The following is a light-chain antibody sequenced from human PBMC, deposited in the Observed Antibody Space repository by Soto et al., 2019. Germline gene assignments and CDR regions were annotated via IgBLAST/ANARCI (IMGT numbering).Light chain of an antibody. V-gene: IGKV3-20*01. Sequence: EIVLTQSPGTLSLSPGERATLSCRASQSVSSSYLAWYQQKPGQAPRLLIYCASSRATGIPDRFSGSGSGTDFALTISRLEPEDVAVYYCQQYGSSPTTFGHGTKVDIK. CDR1: QSVSSSY. CDR2: CAS. CDR3: QQYGSSPTT. J-gene: IGKJ1*01.